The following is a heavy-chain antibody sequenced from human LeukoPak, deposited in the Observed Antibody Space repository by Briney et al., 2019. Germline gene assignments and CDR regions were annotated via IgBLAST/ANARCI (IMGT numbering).Heavy chain of an antibody. V-gene: IGHV1-18*01. CDR1: GYTFTSYG. J-gene: IGHJ6*03. CDR2: ISAYNGNT. Sequence: ASVTVSCTASGYTFTSYGISWVRQAPGQGLEWMGWISAYNGNTNYAQKLQGRVTMTTDTSTSTAYMELRSLRSDDPAVYYCARGGGSRGSYNMDVWGKGTTVTVSS. CDR3: ARGGGSRGSYNMDV. D-gene: IGHD3-16*01.